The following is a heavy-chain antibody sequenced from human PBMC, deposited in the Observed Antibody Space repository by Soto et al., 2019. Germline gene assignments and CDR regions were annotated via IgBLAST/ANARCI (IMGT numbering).Heavy chain of an antibody. J-gene: IGHJ5*02. CDR1: GFTFDDYA. CDR3: VKLERNFAYDH. V-gene: IGHV3-9*01. D-gene: IGHD3-9*01. Sequence: GGSLRLSCAASGFTFDDYAMHWVRQAPGKGLEWVSSISWNSDILHYADSLKGRFTISRDNARSSLYLQMSSLRGEDTAFYYCVKLERNFAYDHWGQGTLVTVSS. CDR2: ISWNSDIL.